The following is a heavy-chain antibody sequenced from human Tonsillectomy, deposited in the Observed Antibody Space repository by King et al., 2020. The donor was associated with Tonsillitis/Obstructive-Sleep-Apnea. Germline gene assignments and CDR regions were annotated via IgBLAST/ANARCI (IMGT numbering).Heavy chain of an antibody. D-gene: IGHD4-11*01. Sequence: VQLVESGAEVKKPGASVKVSCKASGYTFTGYYMHWVRQAPGQGLEWMGRINPNSGGTNYAQKFQGRVNMTRDTSISTAYMELSRLRSDDTAVYYCARDRAYYSNYSNDYWGQGTLVTVSS. CDR2: INPNSGGT. CDR1: GYTFTGYY. J-gene: IGHJ4*02. V-gene: IGHV1-2*06. CDR3: ARDRAYYSNYSNDY.